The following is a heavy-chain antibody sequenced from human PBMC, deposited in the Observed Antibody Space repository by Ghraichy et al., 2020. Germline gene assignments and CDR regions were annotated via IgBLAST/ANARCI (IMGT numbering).Heavy chain of an antibody. Sequence: GGSLRLSCVAFRFTFGNYWMTWVRQAPGKGLEWVANIKEDGRQTYYADSVRGRFTISRDNAKNSLYLQMNSLRAEDTALYYCVRDNGYFYFDPWGQGTLVTVSS. CDR3: VRDNGYFYFDP. CDR1: RFTFGNYW. V-gene: IGHV3-7*03. D-gene: IGHD2-8*01. J-gene: IGHJ5*02. CDR2: IKEDGRQT.